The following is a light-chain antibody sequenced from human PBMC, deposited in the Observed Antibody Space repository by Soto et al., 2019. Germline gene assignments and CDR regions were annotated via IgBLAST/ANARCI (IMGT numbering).Light chain of an antibody. CDR3: GTWDSSLSAGL. V-gene: IGLV1-51*02. Sequence: QSVLTQSPSVSAAPGQKVSISCSGSSSNVGSNFVSWYQQLPGTAPKLLIYENNKRPSGIPGRFSGSKSGTSATLDITGLQTGDDADYYCGTWDSSLSAGLFGGGTKLTVL. CDR2: ENN. CDR1: SSNVGSNF. J-gene: IGLJ2*01.